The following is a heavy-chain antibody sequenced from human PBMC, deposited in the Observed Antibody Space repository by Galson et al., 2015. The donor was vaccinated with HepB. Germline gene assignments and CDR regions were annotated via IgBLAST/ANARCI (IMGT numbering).Heavy chain of an antibody. J-gene: IGHJ5*02. CDR2: IYYSGTT. V-gene: IGHV4-31*03. D-gene: IGHD1-26*01. Sequence: TLSLTCTVSGGSISSPDYHWSWIRQHPGKGLEYIGYIYYSGTTYYNPFLKSRVTISVDTSKNQFSLKLSSVTAADTAMYYCARWGGGPTRWFDPWGQGTLVTVSS. CDR3: ARWGGGPTRWFDP. CDR1: GGSISSPDYH.